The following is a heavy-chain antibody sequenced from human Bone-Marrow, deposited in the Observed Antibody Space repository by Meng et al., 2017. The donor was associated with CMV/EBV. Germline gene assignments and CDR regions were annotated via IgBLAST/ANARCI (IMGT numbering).Heavy chain of an antibody. J-gene: IGHJ4*02. D-gene: IGHD3-3*01. Sequence: HIPLQESGPTLMRPTQSLTLTCTVAGFSLSTTGVGVAWIRKPPGKALEWLALNYWDDDKRYSPSLKSRLTITKDTSKNQVILTMTNMDPVDTGTYYCAHRITYYRGAFDFWGQGTLVTVSS. CDR1: GFSLSTTGVG. CDR2: NYWDDDK. V-gene: IGHV2-5*02. CDR3: AHRITYYRGAFDF.